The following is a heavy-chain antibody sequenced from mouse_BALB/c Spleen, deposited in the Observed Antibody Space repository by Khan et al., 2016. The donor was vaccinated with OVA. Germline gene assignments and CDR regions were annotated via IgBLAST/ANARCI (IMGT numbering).Heavy chain of an antibody. CDR1: GDSITSGF. Sequence: VQLKESGPSLVKPSQTLSLTCSVTGDSITSGFWNWIRKFPGNKFEYMGYVTYSGNTYYNPSLKSRISITRDTSKSQYYLQLNSVTTEDTATDFCARSYGSWAMDYWGQGTSVTGSS. D-gene: IGHD1-1*01. CDR2: VTYSGNT. V-gene: IGHV3-8*02. CDR3: ARSYGSWAMDY. J-gene: IGHJ4*01.